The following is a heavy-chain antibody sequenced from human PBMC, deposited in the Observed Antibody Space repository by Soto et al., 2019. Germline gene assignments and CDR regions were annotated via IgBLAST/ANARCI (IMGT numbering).Heavy chain of an antibody. D-gene: IGHD3-10*01. V-gene: IGHV3-30*18. CDR3: AKHLAMVRGAITSNPFDY. CDR2: ISYDGTNN. Sequence: GGSLRLSCAASGFTFSDYDMNWVRQAPGKGLEWVAFISYDGTNNYYADSVKGRFTISRDNSKNTLSLQMNSLRAEDTAVYYCAKHLAMVRGAITSNPFDYWGQGTLVTVSS. CDR1: GFTFSDYD. J-gene: IGHJ4*02.